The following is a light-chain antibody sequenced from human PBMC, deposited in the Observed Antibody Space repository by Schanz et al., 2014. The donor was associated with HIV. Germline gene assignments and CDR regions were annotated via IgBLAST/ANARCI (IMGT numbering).Light chain of an antibody. CDR1: SSDVGDYNY. Sequence: QSALTQPASVSGSPGQSITISCTGTSSDVGDYNYVSWYQQHPGKAPKLMIYEVSKRPSGVSDRFSGSKSGNTASLTISGLQAEDEADYYCSSYTSSSTLVVFGGGTKLTVL. CDR2: EVS. CDR3: SSYTSSSTLVV. V-gene: IGLV2-14*01. J-gene: IGLJ2*01.